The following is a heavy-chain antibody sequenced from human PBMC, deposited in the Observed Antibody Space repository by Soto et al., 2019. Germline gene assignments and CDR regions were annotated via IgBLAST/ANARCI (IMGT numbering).Heavy chain of an antibody. CDR3: ARGGELAGWMPFDS. CDR1: GYTFTSYD. V-gene: IGHV1-8*01. Sequence: QVQLVQSGAEVKKPGASVKVSCMTSGYTFTSYDINWVRQASGQGLEWVGWMNTNNGYTAYAPNFQGRVTITADQSTTTAYMEMSGLTSEDTAVYFCARGGELAGWMPFDSWGQGTLVTVSS. J-gene: IGHJ4*02. D-gene: IGHD6-19*01. CDR2: MNTNNGYT.